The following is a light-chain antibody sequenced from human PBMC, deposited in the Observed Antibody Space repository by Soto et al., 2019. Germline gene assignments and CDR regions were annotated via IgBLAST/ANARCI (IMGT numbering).Light chain of an antibody. CDR3: ASWDDRLKGWV. V-gene: IGLV1-44*01. CDR1: DSNIGRNT. CDR2: SNN. Sequence: QSVLTQPPSASGTPGQRVTISCSGSDSNIGRNTVNWHQQLPGTAPRLLIHSNNQRPSGVPDRFSGSKSGTSASLAISGLQSEDESDYYCASWDDRLKGWVFGGGTQLTV. J-gene: IGLJ3*02.